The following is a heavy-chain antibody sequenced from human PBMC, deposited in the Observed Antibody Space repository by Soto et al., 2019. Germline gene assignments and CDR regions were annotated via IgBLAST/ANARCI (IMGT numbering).Heavy chain of an antibody. Sequence: SETLSLTCTVSGGSISSYYWSWIRQPPGKGLEWIGYIYYSGSATYNPSLKSRVTMSADTSKSQFSLKLTSVTAADTAVYYCARGEDAFFYYGLDVWGQGITVTVSS. CDR1: GGSISSYY. V-gene: IGHV4-59*01. CDR2: IYYSGSA. J-gene: IGHJ6*02. CDR3: ARGEDAFFYYGLDV.